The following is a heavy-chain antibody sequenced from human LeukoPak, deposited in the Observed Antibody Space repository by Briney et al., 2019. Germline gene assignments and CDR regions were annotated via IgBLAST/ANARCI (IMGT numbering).Heavy chain of an antibody. CDR1: GGSFSGYY. D-gene: IGHD3-10*01. V-gene: IGHV4-34*01. CDR3: ARRSIYGSGSYYYYYYYMDV. CDR2: INHSGST. Sequence: SETLSLTCAVYGGSFSGYYWSWIRQPAGKGLEWIGEINHSGSTNYNPSLKSRVTISVDTSKNQFSLKLSSVTAADAAVYYCARRSIYGSGSYYYYYYYMDVWGKGTTVTVSS. J-gene: IGHJ6*03.